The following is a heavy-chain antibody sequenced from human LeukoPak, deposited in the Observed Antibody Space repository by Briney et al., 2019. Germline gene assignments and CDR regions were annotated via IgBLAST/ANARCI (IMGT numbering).Heavy chain of an antibody. Sequence: SVKVSCKASGGTFSSYAISWVRQAPGQELEWMGRIIPIFGIANYAQKFQGRVTITADKSTSTADMELSSLRSEDTAVYYCAAGVDVLVPDGGWFDPWGQGTLVTVSS. V-gene: IGHV1-69*04. CDR1: GGTFSSYA. CDR2: IIPIFGIA. CDR3: AAGVDVLVPDGGWFDP. D-gene: IGHD2-2*01. J-gene: IGHJ5*02.